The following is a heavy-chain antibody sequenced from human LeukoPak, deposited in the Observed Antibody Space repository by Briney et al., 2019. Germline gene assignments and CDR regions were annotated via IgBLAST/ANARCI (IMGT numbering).Heavy chain of an antibody. J-gene: IGHJ4*02. V-gene: IGHV4-4*07. CDR1: GDSISSYY. Sequence: TSETLSLTCTVSGDSISSYYWSWIRQPAGKGLEWIGRIYTSGSTNYNPSLKSRVTMSVDTSKTQFSLKLTSVTAADTAVYYCARGRGDPYYFDYWGQGTLVTVSS. CDR2: IYTSGST. CDR3: ARGRGDPYYFDY. D-gene: IGHD3-10*01.